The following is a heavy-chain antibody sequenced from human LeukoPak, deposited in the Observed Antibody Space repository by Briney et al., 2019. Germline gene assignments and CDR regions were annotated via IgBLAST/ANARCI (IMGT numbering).Heavy chain of an antibody. CDR2: INPNSGGT. D-gene: IGHD2-2*01. V-gene: IGHV1-2*02. J-gene: IGHJ4*02. CDR3: ARDGPPLVAPAAMTPGY. Sequence: GASVKVSCKASGYTFTGYYMHWVRQAPGQGLEWMGWINPNSGGTNYAQKFQGRVTMTRDTSISTAYMELSRLRSDDTAVYYCARDGPPLVAPAAMTPGYWGQGTLVTVSS. CDR1: GYTFTGYY.